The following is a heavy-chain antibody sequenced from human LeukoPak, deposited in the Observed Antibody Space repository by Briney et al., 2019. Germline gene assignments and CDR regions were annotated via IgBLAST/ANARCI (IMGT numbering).Heavy chain of an antibody. CDR1: GYTFTGYY. CDR2: VNPNSGGT. CDR3: ATAVYSGYDLDCDY. V-gene: IGHV1-2*02. D-gene: IGHD5-12*01. Sequence: ASVKVSCKASGYTFTGYYMHGVRQAPGQGLEWMGWVNPNSGGTNYAQNFQGRVTMTRDTSISTAYMELSRLRSDDTAVYYCATAVYSGYDLDCDYWGQGTLVNVSS. J-gene: IGHJ4*02.